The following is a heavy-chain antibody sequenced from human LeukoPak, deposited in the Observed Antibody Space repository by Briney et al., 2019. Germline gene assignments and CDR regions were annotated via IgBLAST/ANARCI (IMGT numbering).Heavy chain of an antibody. Sequence: GGSLRLSCAASGFTFSSYSMNWVRQAPGKGLEWVSSISSSSSYIYYADSVKGRFTISRDNAKNSLYLQMNSLRAEDTAVYYCARAPPDYDFWSGAPWGQGTLVTVSS. J-gene: IGHJ4*02. CDR1: GFTFSSYS. CDR3: ARAPPDYDFWSGAP. CDR2: ISSSSSYI. V-gene: IGHV3-21*04. D-gene: IGHD3-3*01.